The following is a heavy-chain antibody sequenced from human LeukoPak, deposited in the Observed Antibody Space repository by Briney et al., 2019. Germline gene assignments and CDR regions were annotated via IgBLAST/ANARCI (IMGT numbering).Heavy chain of an antibody. Sequence: SETLSLTCTVSGGSISSYYWSWIRQPPGKGLEWIGYIYYSGITNYNPPLKSRVTKSVNTSKNQFPLKLSPVTAADTAVYYCARDRSAAAGMIEEFDYWGQGTLVTVPS. V-gene: IGHV4-59*01. CDR1: GGSISSYY. D-gene: IGHD6-13*01. CDR2: IYYSGIT. CDR3: ARDRSAAAGMIEEFDY. J-gene: IGHJ4*02.